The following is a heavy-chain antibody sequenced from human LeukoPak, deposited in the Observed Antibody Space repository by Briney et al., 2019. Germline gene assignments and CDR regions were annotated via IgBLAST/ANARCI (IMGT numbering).Heavy chain of an antibody. V-gene: IGHV1-69*13. J-gene: IGHJ6*02. CDR1: GGTFSSYA. Sequence: EASVKVSCKASGGTFSSYAISWVRQAPGQGLEWMGGIIPIFGTANYAQKFQGRVTITADESTSTACMELSSLRSEDTAVYYCARRVTTHYYYYGMDVWGQGTTVTVSS. CDR3: ARRVTTHYYYYGMDV. D-gene: IGHD4-11*01. CDR2: IIPIFGTA.